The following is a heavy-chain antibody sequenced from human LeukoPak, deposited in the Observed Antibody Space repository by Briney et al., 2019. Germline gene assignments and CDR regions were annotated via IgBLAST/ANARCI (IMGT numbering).Heavy chain of an antibody. CDR2: IYHSGST. J-gene: IGHJ4*02. D-gene: IGHD3-3*01. V-gene: IGHV4-59*11. CDR1: GGSISSHY. CDR3: ARGGTIFGVVIPYFDY. Sequence: PSETLSLTCTVSGGSISSHYWSWIRQPPGKGLEWIGYIYHSGSTNYNPSLKSRVTISLDTSKNQFSLKLISVTAADTAVYYCARGGTIFGVVIPYFDYWGQGTLVTVSS.